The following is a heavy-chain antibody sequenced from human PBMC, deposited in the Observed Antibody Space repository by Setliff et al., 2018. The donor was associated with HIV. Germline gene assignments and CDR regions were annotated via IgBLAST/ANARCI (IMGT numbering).Heavy chain of an antibody. CDR3: ARRLRRVGGFDI. CDR1: GYSISSGFF. CDR2: VYHSGTT. J-gene: IGHJ3*02. V-gene: IGHV4-38-2*02. Sequence: PSETLSLTCNVSGYSISSGFFWGWIRQPPGKGLEWIGSVYHSGTTAYNPSLKRRLTVSMDTSTNNFSLKLESVTAADTAVYFCARRLRRVGGFDIWGQGTMVTVSS. D-gene: IGHD4-17*01.